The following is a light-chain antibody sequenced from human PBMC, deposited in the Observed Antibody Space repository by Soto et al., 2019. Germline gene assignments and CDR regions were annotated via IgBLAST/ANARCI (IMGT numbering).Light chain of an antibody. V-gene: IGLV2-14*03. Sequence: QSALTQPASVSGSPGQSITISCTGTSSDVGGYNYVSWYQQHPGKAPKLMIYDVSNRPSGVSNRFSGSKSGNTASLTISGLQSEDEVEYYCSSYTSTSTAVFGGGTKLTVL. CDR1: SSDVGGYNY. CDR2: DVS. CDR3: SSYTSTSTAV. J-gene: IGLJ2*01.